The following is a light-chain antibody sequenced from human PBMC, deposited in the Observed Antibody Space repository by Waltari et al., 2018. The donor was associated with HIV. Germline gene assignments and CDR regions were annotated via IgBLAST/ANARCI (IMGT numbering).Light chain of an antibody. Sequence: QSALPQPASVSGAPGRSVTISCTGTRSDIGGYNYVPWYQQHPGKAPQLMIYEVSNRPSGVSSRFSGSKSGNTASLTISGLQAEDEADYYCSSYTGSTTVVFGGGTKVTVL. CDR2: EVS. V-gene: IGLV2-14*03. CDR1: RSDIGGYNY. CDR3: SSYTGSTTVV. J-gene: IGLJ2*01.